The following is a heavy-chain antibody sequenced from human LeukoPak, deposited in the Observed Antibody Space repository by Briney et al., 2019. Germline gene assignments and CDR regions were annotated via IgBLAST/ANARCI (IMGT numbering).Heavy chain of an antibody. CDR2: IYYRGST. CDR3: ARPYLEYYGSGSYGGTWFDP. V-gene: IGHV4-39*01. CDR1: GGSISSSSYY. D-gene: IGHD3-10*01. J-gene: IGHJ5*02. Sequence: PSETLSLTCTVSGGSISSSSYYWGWIRQPPGKGLEWIGSIYYRGSTYYNPSLKSRVTISVDTSKNQFSLKLSSVTAADTAVYYCARPYLEYYGSGSYGGTWFDPWGQGTLVTVSS.